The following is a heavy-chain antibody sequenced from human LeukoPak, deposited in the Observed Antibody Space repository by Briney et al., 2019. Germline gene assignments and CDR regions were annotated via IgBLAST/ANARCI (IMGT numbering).Heavy chain of an antibody. Sequence: GGSLRLSCAASGFTFSNYWMHWVRQAPGKGLVWVSRINSDGSSTGYADSVKGRFTISRDNAKNTLYLQMNSLRAEDTAVYYCASQPWTAVAARFDYWGQGTLVTVSS. D-gene: IGHD6-13*01. V-gene: IGHV3-74*01. CDR3: ASQPWTAVAARFDY. J-gene: IGHJ4*02. CDR1: GFTFSNYW. CDR2: INSDGSST.